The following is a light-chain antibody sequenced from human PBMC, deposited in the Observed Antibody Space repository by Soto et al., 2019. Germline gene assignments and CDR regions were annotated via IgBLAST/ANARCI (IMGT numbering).Light chain of an antibody. CDR3: AAWDDSLNGRGV. CDR1: TSNIGSNA. J-gene: IGLJ3*02. V-gene: IGLV1-44*01. Sequence: QLVLTQPPSASGTPGQRVTISCSGSTSNIGSNAVSWYQQLPGTAPKLLIYSNNQRPSWVPDRFSGSKSGTSASLAISGLQSEDEADYYCAAWDDSLNGRGVFGGGTKVTVL. CDR2: SNN.